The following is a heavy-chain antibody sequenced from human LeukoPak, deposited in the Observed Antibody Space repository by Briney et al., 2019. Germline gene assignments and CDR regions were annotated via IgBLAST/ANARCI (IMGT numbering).Heavy chain of an antibody. CDR2: IYTSGST. J-gene: IGHJ4*02. V-gene: IGHV4-4*07. Sequence: SETLSLTCTVSGGSISSHYWSWIRQPPGKGLEWIGHIYTSGSTNYNPSLKSRVTMSVDTSKNQFSLKLSSVTAADTAVYYCARVAVTNSEFDYWGQGTLVTVSS. D-gene: IGHD4-17*01. CDR3: ARVAVTNSEFDY. CDR1: GGSISSHY.